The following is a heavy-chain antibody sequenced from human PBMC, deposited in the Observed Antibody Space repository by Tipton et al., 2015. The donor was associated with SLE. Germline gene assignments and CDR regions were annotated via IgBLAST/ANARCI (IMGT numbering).Heavy chain of an antibody. CDR1: GGSISSSSYY. V-gene: IGHV4-61*01. D-gene: IGHD1-1*01. J-gene: IGHJ4*02. CDR2: IYHSGST. Sequence: LRLSCTVSGGSISSSSYYWSWIRQPPGKGLEWIGYIYHSGSTNYNPSLRSRVTISVDTSKNQLSLQLSSVTTADTAVYYCARGDPQGLEPFDYWGQGTLVTVSS. CDR3: ARGDPQGLEPFDY.